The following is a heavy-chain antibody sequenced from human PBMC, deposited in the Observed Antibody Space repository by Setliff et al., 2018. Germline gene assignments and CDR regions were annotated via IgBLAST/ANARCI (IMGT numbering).Heavy chain of an antibody. V-gene: IGHV1-2*02. CDR2: INPNTGST. J-gene: IGHJ4*02. CDR3: ARDLRAATATGECYFDF. Sequence: ASVKVSCKASGYTFTDYYIQWVRQAPGQGLEWMGWINPNTGSTYYRQRFQGRVTMTRDTSISTAYMDVNRLKSDDTAVYYCARDLRAATATGECYFDFWGQGTLVTVSS. D-gene: IGHD6-13*01. CDR1: GYTFTDYY.